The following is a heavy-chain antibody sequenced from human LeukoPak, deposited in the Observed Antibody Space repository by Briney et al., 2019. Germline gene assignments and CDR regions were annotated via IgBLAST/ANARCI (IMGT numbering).Heavy chain of an antibody. Sequence: SVKVSCKASGGTFSSYAISWVRQAPGQGLEWMGGIIPIFGTANYAQKFQGRVTITADESTSTAYMELSSLRSDDTAVYYCARGYDFWSGYYTPLYYYYGMDVWGQGTTVTVSS. J-gene: IGHJ6*02. CDR2: IIPIFGTA. V-gene: IGHV1-69*01. D-gene: IGHD3-3*01. CDR1: GGTFSSYA. CDR3: ARGYDFWSGYYTPLYYYYGMDV.